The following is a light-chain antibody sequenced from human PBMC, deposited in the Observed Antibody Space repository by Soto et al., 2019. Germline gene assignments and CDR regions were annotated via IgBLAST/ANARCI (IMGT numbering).Light chain of an antibody. Sequence: QSALTQPASVSGSPGQSITISCTGTSSDVGGYNLVSWYQHHPGKAPKLIIYEGSKRPSGVSNRFSGSKSGNMASLTISGLQAEDEADYYCCSYAGSSSWVFGGGTKLTVL. V-gene: IGLV2-23*01. J-gene: IGLJ3*02. CDR1: SSDVGGYNL. CDR2: EGS. CDR3: CSYAGSSSWV.